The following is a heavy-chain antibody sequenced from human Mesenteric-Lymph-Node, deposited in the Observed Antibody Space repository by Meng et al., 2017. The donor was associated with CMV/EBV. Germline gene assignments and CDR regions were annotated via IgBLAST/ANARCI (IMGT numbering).Heavy chain of an antibody. J-gene: IGHJ4*02. CDR2: INYSGST. V-gene: IGHV4-34*01. CDR1: GGPFSGYY. Sequence: TLSLTGVVYGGPFSGYYCSWIRQSPGKGLAWIGEINYSGSTDYTPALPTRVTMSVDPSKNQFSLKLTSVTDADTAVYYCAKGPPHSYWGQGTPVTVSS. CDR3: AKGPPHSY.